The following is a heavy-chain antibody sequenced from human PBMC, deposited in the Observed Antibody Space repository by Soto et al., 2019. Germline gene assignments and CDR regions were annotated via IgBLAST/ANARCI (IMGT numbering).Heavy chain of an antibody. V-gene: IGHV3-33*01. CDR1: GFTLSNFG. J-gene: IGHJ6*03. CDR2: IWYDGSNK. Sequence: GGSLRLSCAASGFTLSNFGMHWVRQAPGKGLEWVAVIWYDGSNKYYADSVKGRFTISRDNSKNTLYLQMNSLRAEDTAVYYCATGFSTSCYGPTCYYYYYYMDVWGKGTTVTVS. CDR3: ATGFSTSCYGPTCYYYYYYMDV. D-gene: IGHD2-2*01.